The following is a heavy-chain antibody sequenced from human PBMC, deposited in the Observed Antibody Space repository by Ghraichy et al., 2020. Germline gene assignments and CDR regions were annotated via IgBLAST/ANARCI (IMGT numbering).Heavy chain of an antibody. CDR3: AREEVYGGKGYFDL. V-gene: IGHV4-30-4*07. Sequence: SETLSLTCGVSGGPVNSGGYSWSWIRQSPGKGLQWIGLFYYSGTTYYNPSLTSRVTISVDKSKNQFSLKLSSVTAADPAVYYCAREEVYGGKGYFDLWGRGTLVTVSS. CDR1: GGPVNSGGYS. D-gene: IGHD4-23*01. CDR2: FYYSGTT. J-gene: IGHJ2*01.